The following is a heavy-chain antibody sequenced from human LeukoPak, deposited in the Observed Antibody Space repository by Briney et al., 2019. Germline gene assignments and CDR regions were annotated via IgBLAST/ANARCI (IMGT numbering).Heavy chain of an antibody. J-gene: IGHJ4*02. V-gene: IGHV4-31*02. D-gene: IGHD2-15*01. CDR2: ISYRGST. CDR3: ARISQSGGSFYY. Sequence: PSETLSLTCTVSGGSISNSGGFYWSWIRQHPGDGLEWIGFISYRGSTYYNPSLKSRVSMSVDTSRSQFSLRLTSVIDEDTAVYYCARISQSGGSFYYWGQGTLVTVSS. CDR1: GGSISNSGGFY.